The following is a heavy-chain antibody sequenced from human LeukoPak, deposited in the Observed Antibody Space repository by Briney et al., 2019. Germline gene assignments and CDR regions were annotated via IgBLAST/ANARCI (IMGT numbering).Heavy chain of an antibody. D-gene: IGHD4-17*01. CDR2: ISYDGSNK. Sequence: GGSLRLSCAASGFSFSTYAIHWVRQAPGKGLEWVAVISYDGSNKYYADSVKGRFTISRDNSKNTLYLQMNSLRAEDTAVYYCAKDLMTTVTTGVDYWGQGTLVTVSS. J-gene: IGHJ4*02. CDR1: GFSFSTYA. V-gene: IGHV3-30*04. CDR3: AKDLMTTVTTGVDY.